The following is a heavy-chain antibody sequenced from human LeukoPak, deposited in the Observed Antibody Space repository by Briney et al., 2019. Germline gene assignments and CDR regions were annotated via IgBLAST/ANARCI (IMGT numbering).Heavy chain of an antibody. CDR3: ATSGFSGYDHPS. D-gene: IGHD5-12*01. Sequence: PGGSLRLSCAASGFTFRSYSMAWVRLAPGKGLEWVSVIRGGADDTSYADSVKGRFTISRGNSKDTLFLQMDGLRVEDTAVYYCATSGFSGYDHPSWGQGTLVTVSS. CDR1: GFTFRSYS. CDR2: IRGGADDT. V-gene: IGHV3-23*01. J-gene: IGHJ5*02.